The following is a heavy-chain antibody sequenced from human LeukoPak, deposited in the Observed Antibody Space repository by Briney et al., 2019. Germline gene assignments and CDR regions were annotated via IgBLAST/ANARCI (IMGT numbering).Heavy chain of an antibody. Sequence: GGSLRLSCAASGFNIGSYWMNWVRQGPGKGLVWVARISSDGKSISYADSVKGRFTISRVNSKNTLYLQMDSLRAEDTAVYYCASASSESYYWALDYWGQGTLVTVSS. J-gene: IGHJ4*02. V-gene: IGHV3-74*01. D-gene: IGHD3-10*01. CDR2: ISSDGKSI. CDR1: GFNIGSYW. CDR3: ASASSESYYWALDY.